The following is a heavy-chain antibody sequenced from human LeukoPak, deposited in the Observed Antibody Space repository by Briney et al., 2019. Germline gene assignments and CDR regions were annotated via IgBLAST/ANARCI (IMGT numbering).Heavy chain of an antibody. CDR2: TKSKTDGGTI. Sequence: GGSLRLSCAVSGFSFSGYAMSCVRQAPGKGREWVGRTKSKTDGGTIDYAAPVKGGFTISRDDSKDTLFLQMNSLKTEDTAVYYCTTDLSELDDSGYYAKYFHHWGQGTLVSVSS. D-gene: IGHD3-22*01. CDR3: TTDLSELDDSGYYAKYFHH. CDR1: GFSFSGYA. J-gene: IGHJ1*01. V-gene: IGHV3-15*01.